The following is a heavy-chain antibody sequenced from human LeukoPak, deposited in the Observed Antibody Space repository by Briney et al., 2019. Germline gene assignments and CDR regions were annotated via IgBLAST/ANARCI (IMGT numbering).Heavy chain of an antibody. Sequence: GGSLRLSCAASGFTFIRFNMNWVRQAPGKGLELVSSITSSGTYIYYADSVKGRFTISRDNAKNSLSLQMNSLRAEDTAVYYCARPFYYDTNGGEGMDVWGQGTTVTVSS. CDR2: ITSSGTYI. V-gene: IGHV3-21*01. CDR3: ARPFYYDTNGGEGMDV. D-gene: IGHD3-22*01. CDR1: GFTFIRFN. J-gene: IGHJ6*02.